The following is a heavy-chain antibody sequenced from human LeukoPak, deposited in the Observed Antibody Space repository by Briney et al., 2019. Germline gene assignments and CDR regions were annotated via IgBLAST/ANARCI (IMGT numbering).Heavy chain of an antibody. J-gene: IGHJ4*02. D-gene: IGHD6-19*01. Sequence: GGSLRLSCAASGFTFSSYWMSWVRQAPGKGLEWVANIKQDGSEKYYVDSVKGRFTISRDNAKNSLYLQMNSLRAEDTAVYYCARRWTFDHSSGWYDEGDYWGQGTLVTVSS. V-gene: IGHV3-7*01. CDR1: GFTFSSYW. CDR2: IKQDGSEK. CDR3: ARRWTFDHSSGWYDEGDY.